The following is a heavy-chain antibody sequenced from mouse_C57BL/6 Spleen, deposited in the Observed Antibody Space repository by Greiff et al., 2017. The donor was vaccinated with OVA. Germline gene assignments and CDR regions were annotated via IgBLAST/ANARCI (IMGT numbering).Heavy chain of an antibody. CDR2: IDPSDSYT. CDR1: GYTFTSYW. J-gene: IGHJ1*03. Sequence: QVHVKQPGAELVKPGASVKLSCKASGYTFTSYWMQWVKQRPGQGLEWIGEIDPSDSYTNYNQKFKGKATLTVDTSSSTAYMQLSSLTSEDSAVYYCARKEYFDVWGTGTTVTVSS. V-gene: IGHV1-50*01. CDR3: ARKEYFDV.